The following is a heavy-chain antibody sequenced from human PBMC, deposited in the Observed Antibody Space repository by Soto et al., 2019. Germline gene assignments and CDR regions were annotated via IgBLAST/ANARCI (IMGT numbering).Heavy chain of an antibody. J-gene: IGHJ6*02. CDR2: IYYSGSA. V-gene: IGHV4-59*12. CDR1: GGSISSYY. CDR3: ARDWWEREGYVMDV. D-gene: IGHD1-26*01. Sequence: SETLSLTCTVSGGSISSYYWSWIRQTPGKGLQYIGYIYYSGSANYNPSLKSRVTISDDTSTNQIFLTLTSVTAADTAVYYCARDWWEREGYVMDVWGLGTTVTVSS.